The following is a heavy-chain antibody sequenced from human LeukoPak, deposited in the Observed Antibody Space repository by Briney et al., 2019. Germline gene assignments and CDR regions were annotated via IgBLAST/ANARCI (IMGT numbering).Heavy chain of an antibody. V-gene: IGHV1-2*02. CDR3: ARDSIVVVPAAIYYYYGMDV. CDR2: INPNSGGT. J-gene: IGHJ6*02. CDR1: GYTFTGYY. Sequence: ASVKVSCKASGYTFTGYYMHWVRQAPGQGLEWMGWINPNSGGTNYAQKFQGRVTMTRDTSISTAYMELSRLRSDDTAVYYCARDSIVVVPAAIYYYYGMDVWGQGTAVTVSS. D-gene: IGHD2-2*01.